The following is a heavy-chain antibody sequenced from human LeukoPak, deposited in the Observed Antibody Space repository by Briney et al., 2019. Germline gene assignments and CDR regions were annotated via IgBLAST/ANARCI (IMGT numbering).Heavy chain of an antibody. D-gene: IGHD4-11*01. CDR3: AKDRDDYGNDC. J-gene: IGHJ4*02. Sequence: GGSLRLSCAASGFTFSDFGIHLIRQAPGRGLEWVALIRSDGSSKYYADSVKGRFTISRDNSKNTLYLQMHSLRVEDTAVYYCAKDRDDYGNDCWGQGILVTVST. CDR2: IRSDGSSK. CDR1: GFTFSDFG. V-gene: IGHV3-30*02.